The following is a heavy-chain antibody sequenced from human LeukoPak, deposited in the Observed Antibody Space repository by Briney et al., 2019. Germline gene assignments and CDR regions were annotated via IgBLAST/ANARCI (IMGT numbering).Heavy chain of an antibody. D-gene: IGHD3-22*01. CDR3: ARGKYYYDSSGYYFYYFDY. J-gene: IGHJ4*02. CDR1: GGTFSSYA. V-gene: IGHV1-69*05. Sequence: SVKVSCKASGGTFSSYAISWVRQAPGQGLKWMGGIIPIFGTANYAQKFQGRVTITTDESTSTAYMELSSLRSEDTAVYYCARGKYYYDSSGYYFYYFDYWGQGTLVTVSS. CDR2: IIPIFGTA.